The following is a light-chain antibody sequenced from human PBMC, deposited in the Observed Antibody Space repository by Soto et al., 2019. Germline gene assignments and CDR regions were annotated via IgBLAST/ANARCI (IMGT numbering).Light chain of an antibody. V-gene: IGKV3-20*01. CDR3: QHYGSSAPIT. CDR2: GAS. J-gene: IGKJ5*01. CDR1: ENINNY. Sequence: IVXTXVXATXXXSPREXXXLSXRLSENINNYLAWYQQRPGQAPRLLIYGASNRATGSPDRFSGSGSGTDFTLTISRLEPEDFALYYCQHYGSSAPITFGRGTRLEIK.